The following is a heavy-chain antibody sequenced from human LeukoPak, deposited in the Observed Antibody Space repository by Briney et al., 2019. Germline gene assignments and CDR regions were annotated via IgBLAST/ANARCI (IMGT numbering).Heavy chain of an antibody. J-gene: IGHJ4*02. D-gene: IGHD3-3*01. Sequence: SETLSLTCAVYGGSFSGYYWSWIRQPPGKGLEWIGEINHSGSTNYNPSLKSRVTISVDTSKSQFSLKLSSVTAADTAVYYCARGSYDFWSGYYTLFDYWGQGTLVTVSS. CDR3: ARGSYDFWSGYYTLFDY. CDR2: INHSGST. CDR1: GGSFSGYY. V-gene: IGHV4-34*01.